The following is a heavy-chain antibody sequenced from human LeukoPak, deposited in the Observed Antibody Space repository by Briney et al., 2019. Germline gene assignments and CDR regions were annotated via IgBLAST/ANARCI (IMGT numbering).Heavy chain of an antibody. CDR2: ITSSSSDI. CDR3: ARGDGYNSAIDY. Sequence: GGSLRLSCAASGFAFSTYTKNWVRQAPGKGLEWVSSITSSSSDIYYADSMKGRFTISRDNAKNSLYLQMNSLRAEDTAVYYCARGDGYNSAIDYWGQGTLVTVSS. D-gene: IGHD5-24*01. CDR1: GFAFSTYT. J-gene: IGHJ4*02. V-gene: IGHV3-21*01.